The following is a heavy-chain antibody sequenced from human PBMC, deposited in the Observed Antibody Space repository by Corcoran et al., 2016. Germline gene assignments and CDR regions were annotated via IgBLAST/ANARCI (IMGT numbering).Heavy chain of an antibody. CDR2: LKSKTDGGTT. Sequence: EVQLVESGGGLVKPGGSLRLSCAASGFTFSNAWMNWVRQAPGKGLEWVGRLKSKTDGGTTDYAAPVKGRFTISREYSKNKLYLQMNSLKNEDTAGEYCASVIGPGLCDPCGQGTLVTVSS. CDR1: GFTFSNAW. D-gene: IGHD2-21*01. V-gene: IGHV3-15*07. J-gene: IGHJ5*02. CDR3: ASVIGPGLCDP.